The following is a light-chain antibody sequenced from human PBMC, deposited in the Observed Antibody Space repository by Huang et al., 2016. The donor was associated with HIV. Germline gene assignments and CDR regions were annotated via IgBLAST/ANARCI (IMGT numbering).Light chain of an antibody. J-gene: IGKJ4*01. CDR2: DAS. V-gene: IGKV1D-13*01. Sequence: QLTQSPSSLSASVGDRVTITCRASQGISKTLAWYQQKQGKAPKLLIYDASSLQTGAPSRFSGSGSGTDFTLTISSLQPEDCATYYCQQFNHYPLTFGGGTKVEIE. CDR1: QGISKT. CDR3: QQFNHYPLT.